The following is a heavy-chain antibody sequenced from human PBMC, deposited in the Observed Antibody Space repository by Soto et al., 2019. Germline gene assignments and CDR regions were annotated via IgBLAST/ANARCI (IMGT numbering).Heavy chain of an antibody. CDR1: GFTFSNYG. CDR2: IWNDGTSR. CDR3: ARPDIVAAIGGALDC. V-gene: IGHV3-33*01. Sequence: QVQLVESGGGVVRPGRSLRLSCEASGFTFSNYGMHWVRQAPGKGLEWVAVIWNDGTSRYYADSVKGRFTISRDNSKNTLFLQMNNLRAEDTAVYYCARPDIVAAIGGALDCWGQGTLVTVSS. D-gene: IGHD5-12*01. J-gene: IGHJ4*02.